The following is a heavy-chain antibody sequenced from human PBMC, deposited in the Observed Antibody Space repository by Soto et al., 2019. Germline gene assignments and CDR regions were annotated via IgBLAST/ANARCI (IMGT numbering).Heavy chain of an antibody. D-gene: IGHD2-15*01. CDR2: ISYDGSNK. CDR3: ARDPVSLVVATTDYYYGMDV. V-gene: IGHV3-30-3*01. J-gene: IGHJ6*02. CDR1: GFTFSSYA. Sequence: LRLSCAASGFTFSSYAMHWVRQAPGKGLEWVAVISYDGSNKYYADSVKGRFTISRDNSKNTLYLQMNSLRAEDTAVYYCARDPVSLVVATTDYYYGMDVWGQGTTVTVSS.